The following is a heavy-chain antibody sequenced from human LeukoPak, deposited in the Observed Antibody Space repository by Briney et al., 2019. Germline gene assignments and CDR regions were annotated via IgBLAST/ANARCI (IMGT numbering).Heavy chain of an antibody. CDR2: IIPIFGTA. CDR1: GYTFTSYD. D-gene: IGHD3-22*01. CDR3: ARDPLHYYDSSGYSSGGYFDY. V-gene: IGHV1-69*13. Sequence: SVKVSCKASGYTFTSYDINWVRQAPGQGLEWMGGIIPIFGTANYAQKFQGRVTITADESTSTAYMELSSLRSEDTAVYYCARDPLHYYDSSGYSSGGYFDYWGQGTLVTVSS. J-gene: IGHJ4*02.